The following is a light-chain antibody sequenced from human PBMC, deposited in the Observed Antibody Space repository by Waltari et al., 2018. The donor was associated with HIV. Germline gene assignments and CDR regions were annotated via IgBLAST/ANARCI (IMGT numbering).Light chain of an antibody. CDR3: QVWDSSSDHRV. Sequence: SYVLTQPPSVSVAPGSTARVTCGGNSIGSKSVHWYQQKPGLAPVLVIYYDSDRPSGIPERFSGSNSGNTATLTISRVEAGDEADYYCQVWDSSSDHRVFGGGTKLTVL. CDR1: SIGSKS. CDR2: YDS. V-gene: IGLV3-21*04. J-gene: IGLJ3*02.